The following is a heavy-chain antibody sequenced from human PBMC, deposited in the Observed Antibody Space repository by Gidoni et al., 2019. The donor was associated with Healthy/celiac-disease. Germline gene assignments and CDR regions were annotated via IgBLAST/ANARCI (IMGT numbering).Heavy chain of an antibody. CDR3: AKDRPTIRVLRFLEWSPGYFDY. J-gene: IGHJ4*02. Sequence: EVQLLESGGGLVQPGGSLRLSCAASGFTFSSYAMSWVRQAPGKGLEWVSAISGSGGSTYYADSVKGRFTISRDNSKNTLYLQMNSLRAEDTAVYYCAKDRPTIRVLRFLEWSPGYFDYWGQGTLVTVSS. CDR2: ISGSGGST. V-gene: IGHV3-23*01. D-gene: IGHD3-3*01. CDR1: GFTFSSYA.